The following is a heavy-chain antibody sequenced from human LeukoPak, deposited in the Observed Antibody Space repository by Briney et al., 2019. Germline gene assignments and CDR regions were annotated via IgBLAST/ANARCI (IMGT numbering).Heavy chain of an antibody. J-gene: IGHJ3*02. Sequence: KSSETLSLTCAVYGGSFSGYYWSWIRQPPGKGLEWIGEINHSGSTNYNPSLKSRVTISVDTSKNQFSLKLSSVTAADTAVYYCARHARTPYYDYVWGSYRPRHAFDIWGQGTMVTVSS. CDR3: ARHARTPYYDYVWGSYRPRHAFDI. V-gene: IGHV4-34*01. D-gene: IGHD3-16*02. CDR1: GGSFSGYY. CDR2: INHSGST.